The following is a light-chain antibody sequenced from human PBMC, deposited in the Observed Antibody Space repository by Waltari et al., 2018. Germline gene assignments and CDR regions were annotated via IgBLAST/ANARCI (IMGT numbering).Light chain of an antibody. Sequence: QSALTQPASVSGSPGQSITIPCTGTSSDIGGYNYVSWYQQPPGKAPKVIIYEVSKRPSGVSHRFSGSKSGNTASLTISGLQADDEADYYCGSYTSSSSLDVVFGGGTELTVL. CDR2: EVS. J-gene: IGLJ3*02. CDR3: GSYTSSSSLDVV. V-gene: IGLV2-14*03. CDR1: SSDIGGYNY.